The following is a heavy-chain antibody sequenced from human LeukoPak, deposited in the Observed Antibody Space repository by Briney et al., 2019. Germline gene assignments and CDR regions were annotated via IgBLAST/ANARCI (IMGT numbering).Heavy chain of an antibody. D-gene: IGHD2-2*01. CDR3: ARGFCSSTSCPQDY. V-gene: IGHV3-74*01. CDR2: IKSDGSST. CDR1: GFTFSNYW. J-gene: IGHJ4*02. Sequence: GGSLRLSCAASGFTFSNYWMHWVRQAPGKGLVWVSRIKSDGSSTDYVDSVKGRFTISRDNSKNTLYLQMNSLRAEDTAVYYCARGFCSSTSCPQDYWGQGTLVTVSS.